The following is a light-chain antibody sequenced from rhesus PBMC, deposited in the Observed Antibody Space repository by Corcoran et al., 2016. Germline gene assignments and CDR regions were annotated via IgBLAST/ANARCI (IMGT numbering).Light chain of an antibody. CDR3: QQSSNLYS. V-gene: IGKV3-24*04. J-gene: IGKJ2*01. CDR1: QSVGSY. CDR2: GAS. Sequence: ETVVTQSPATLALSPGERATLSCRARQSVGSYLAWYQQKPGQAPRLLIDGASSRATGIPDRFSGSWSGTDFTLTISSLEPEDVGVYYCQQSSNLYSFGQGTKVEIK.